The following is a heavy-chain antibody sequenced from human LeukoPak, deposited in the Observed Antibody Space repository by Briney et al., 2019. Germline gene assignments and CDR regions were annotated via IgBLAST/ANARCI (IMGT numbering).Heavy chain of an antibody. CDR2: IIPIFGTA. J-gene: IGHJ3*02. V-gene: IGHV1-69*05. Sequence: SVKVSCKASGGTFSSYAISWVRQAPGQGLEWRGGIIPIFGTANYAQKFQGRVAITTDESTSTAYMELSSLRSEDTAVYYCARVPHNWGFEAFDIWGQETMVTVSS. CDR3: ARVPHNWGFEAFDI. D-gene: IGHD7-27*01. CDR1: GGTFSSYA.